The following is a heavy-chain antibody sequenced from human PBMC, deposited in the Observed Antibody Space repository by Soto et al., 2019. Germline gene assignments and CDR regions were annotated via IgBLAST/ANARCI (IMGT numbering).Heavy chain of an antibody. CDR2: ISGSGGST. Sequence: GGSLRLSCAASGFTFSSYAMSWVRQAPGKGLEWVSAISGSGGSTYYADSVKGRFTISRDNSKNTLYLQMNSLRAEDTAVYYCAKVGRLDYGDYFDYYYYYMDVWGKGTTVTVSS. V-gene: IGHV3-23*01. D-gene: IGHD4-17*01. CDR3: AKVGRLDYGDYFDYYYYYMDV. J-gene: IGHJ6*03. CDR1: GFTFSSYA.